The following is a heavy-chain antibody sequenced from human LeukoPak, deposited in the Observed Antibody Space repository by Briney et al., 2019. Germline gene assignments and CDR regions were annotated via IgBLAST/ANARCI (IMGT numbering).Heavy chain of an antibody. CDR2: IYYSGST. V-gene: IGHV4-59*01. Sequence: SGTLSLTCTVSGGSISSYYWSWIRQPPGKGLEWIGYIYYSGSTNYNPSLKSRVTVSVDTSKNQFSLKLSSVTAADTAVYYCARVLGAPGYRWFDPWGQGTLVTVSS. J-gene: IGHJ5*02. CDR3: ARVLGAPGYRWFDP. CDR1: GGSISSYY. D-gene: IGHD1-26*01.